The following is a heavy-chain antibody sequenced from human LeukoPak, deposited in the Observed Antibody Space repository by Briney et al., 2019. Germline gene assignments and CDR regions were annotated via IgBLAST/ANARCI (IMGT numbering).Heavy chain of an antibody. CDR2: ISSSSSYI. CDR1: GFTFSSYS. J-gene: IGHJ4*02. Sequence: GGSLRLSCAASGFTFSSYSMNWVRQAPGKGLEWVSSISSSSSYIYYADSVKGRFTISRDNAKNSLYLQMNSLRAEDTAVYYCAGDDILTGYCDYWGQGTLVTVSS. CDR3: AGDDILTGYCDY. V-gene: IGHV3-21*01. D-gene: IGHD3-9*01.